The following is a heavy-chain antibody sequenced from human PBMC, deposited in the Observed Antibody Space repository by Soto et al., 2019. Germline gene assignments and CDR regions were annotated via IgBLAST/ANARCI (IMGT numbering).Heavy chain of an antibody. D-gene: IGHD3-9*01. V-gene: IGHV4-39*01. CDR3: VDVFTGSTFGY. Sequence: QLHLQESGPGLVKPSETLSLTCTVTGVSIGTSGDYWGWVRQPPGKGLEWIGSVDRTGSVYYNTSLYNPSLASRLSITVDTSKNQFSLKLRSVTAADTAVYYCVDVFTGSTFGYWGQGTLVTVSS. CDR1: GVSIGTSGDY. CDR2: VDRTGSV. J-gene: IGHJ4*02.